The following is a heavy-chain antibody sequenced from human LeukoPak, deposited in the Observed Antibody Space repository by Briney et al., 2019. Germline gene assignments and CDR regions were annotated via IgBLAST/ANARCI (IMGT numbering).Heavy chain of an antibody. CDR1: GGSISSYY. J-gene: IGHJ6*03. Sequence: SETLSLTCTVSGGSISSYYWSWIRQPAGKGLEWIGRTYTSGSTNYNPSLKSRVTMSVDTSKNQFSLKLSSVTAADTAVYYCARAVGSGSFQTYYYYMDVWGKGTTVTISS. V-gene: IGHV4-4*07. CDR3: ARAVGSGSFQTYYYYMDV. CDR2: TYTSGST. D-gene: IGHD3-10*01.